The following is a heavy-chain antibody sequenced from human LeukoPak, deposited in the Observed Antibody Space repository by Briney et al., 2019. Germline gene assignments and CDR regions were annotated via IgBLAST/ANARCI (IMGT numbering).Heavy chain of an antibody. CDR3: AGGMTY. CDR1: GFNFSTYW. D-gene: IGHD2-8*01. J-gene: IGHJ4*02. CDR2: IKEDGSEI. Sequence: GGSLRLSCTASGFNFSTYWMTWVRQVPGKGLEWVANIKEDGSEIYYVDSVKGRFTISRDNAKNSLYLQMNSLRAEDTAVYYCAGGMTYWGQGTLVTVSS. V-gene: IGHV3-7*03.